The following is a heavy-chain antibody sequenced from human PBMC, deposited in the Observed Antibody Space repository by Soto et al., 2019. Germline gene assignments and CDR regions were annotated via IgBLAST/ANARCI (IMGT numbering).Heavy chain of an antibody. CDR1: GFTFSSYW. D-gene: IGHD5-12*01. J-gene: IGHJ6*04. CDR3: ARDLLSGCDYGRFDGTDI. Sequence: GVSLRLSCAASGFTFSSYWMHWVRQAPGKGLVWVSRINSDGSSTSYADSVKGRFTISRDNAKNTLYLQMNSLRAEDTAVYYCARDLLSGCDYGRFDGTDIRGKGTTATASS. CDR2: INSDGSST. V-gene: IGHV3-74*01.